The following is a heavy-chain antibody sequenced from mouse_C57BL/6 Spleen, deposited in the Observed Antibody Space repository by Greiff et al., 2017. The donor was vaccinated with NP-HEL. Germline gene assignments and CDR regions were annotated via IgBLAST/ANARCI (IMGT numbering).Heavy chain of an antibody. J-gene: IGHJ4*01. V-gene: IGHV2-5*01. D-gene: IGHD2-5*01. CDR2: IWRGGST. CDR1: GFSLTSYG. Sequence: QVQLQQSGPGLVQPSQSLSIPCTVSGFSLTSYGVHWVRQSPGKGLEWLGVIWRGGSTDYNAAFMSRLSIIKDNSKSQVFFKMNSLQADDTAIYYCAKGAYYSNFYYAMDYWGQGTSVTVSS. CDR3: AKGAYYSNFYYAMDY.